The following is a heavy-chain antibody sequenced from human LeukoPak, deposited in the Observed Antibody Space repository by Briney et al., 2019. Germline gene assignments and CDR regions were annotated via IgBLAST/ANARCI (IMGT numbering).Heavy chain of an antibody. V-gene: IGHV5-51*01. CDR2: IYPGDSDT. CDR3: ARRYPPDY. D-gene: IGHD1-1*01. CDR1: GYSFSSYW. J-gene: IGHJ4*02. Sequence: KVSCKGSGYSFSSYWIGWARQMPGKGLEWMGIIYPGDSDTRYSPSFPGQVTISADKSISTAYLQWSSLKASDTAIYYCARRYPPDYWGQGTLVTVSS.